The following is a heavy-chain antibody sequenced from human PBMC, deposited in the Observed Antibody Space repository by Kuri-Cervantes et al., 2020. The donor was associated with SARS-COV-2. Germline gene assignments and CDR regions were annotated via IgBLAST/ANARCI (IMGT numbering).Heavy chain of an antibody. V-gene: IGHV4-59*08. J-gene: IGHJ4*02. CDR3: ARRHITGYLDY. Sequence: SETLSLTCTVSGGSISSYYWSWIRQPPGKGLEWIGFVYYGGSTNYIPSLRSRVTISINTSKNQFSLKLSSVTAADTAVYYCARRHITGYLDYWGQGILVTVSS. D-gene: IGHD1-14*01. CDR1: GGSISSYY. CDR2: VYYGGST.